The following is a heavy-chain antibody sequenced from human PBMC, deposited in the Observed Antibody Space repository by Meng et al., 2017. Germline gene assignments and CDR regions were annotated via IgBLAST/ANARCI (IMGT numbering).Heavy chain of an antibody. V-gene: IGHV5-51*01. J-gene: IGHJ3*02. D-gene: IGHD3-16*02. CDR1: GYSFTSYW. CDR2: IYPGDSDT. CDR3: ARRRSYVWGSYRYFAFDI. Sequence: GESLKISCKGSGYSFTSYWIGWVRQMPGKGLEWIGIIYPGDSDTRYSTSFQGQVTISADKSISTAYLQWSSLKASDTAMYYCARRRSYVWGSYRYFAFDIWGQGTMVTVSS.